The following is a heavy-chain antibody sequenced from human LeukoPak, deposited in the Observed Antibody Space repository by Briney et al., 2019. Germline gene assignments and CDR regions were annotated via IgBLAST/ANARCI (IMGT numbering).Heavy chain of an antibody. V-gene: IGHV3-21*01. CDR3: ARAGRFLEWLLLSSDAFDI. J-gene: IGHJ3*02. Sequence: GGSLRLSCAASGFTFSSYSMNWVRQAPGKGLEWVSSISSSSSYTYYADSVKGRFTISRDNAKNSLYLQMNSLRAEDTAVYYCARAGRFLEWLLLSSDAFDIWGQGTMVTVSS. CDR2: ISSSSSYT. D-gene: IGHD3-3*01. CDR1: GFTFSSYS.